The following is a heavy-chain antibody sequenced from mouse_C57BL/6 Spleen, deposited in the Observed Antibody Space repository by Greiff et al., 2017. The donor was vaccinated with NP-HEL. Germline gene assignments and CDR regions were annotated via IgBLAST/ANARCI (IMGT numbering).Heavy chain of an antibody. J-gene: IGHJ1*03. CDR3: TRVLYYGSSYWYFDV. D-gene: IGHD1-1*01. CDR2: ISSGGDYI. Sequence: EVKLQESGEGLVKPGGSLKLSCAASGFTFSSYAMSWVRQTPEKRLEWVAYISSGGDYIYYADTVKGRFTISRDNARNTLYLQMSSLQSEDTAMYYCTRVLYYGSSYWYFDVWGTGTTVTVSS. CDR1: GFTFSSYA. V-gene: IGHV5-9-1*02.